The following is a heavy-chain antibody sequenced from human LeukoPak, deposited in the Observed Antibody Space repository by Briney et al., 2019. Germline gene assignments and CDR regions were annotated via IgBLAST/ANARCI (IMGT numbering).Heavy chain of an antibody. D-gene: IGHD3-9*01. CDR2: VFWDDDR. V-gene: IGHV2-5*02. CDR3: AHRLTGYGGYFDY. J-gene: IGHJ4*02. Sequence: SGHALVKPTQTLTLPRTFAVVSISTSGGGGGWIRQPPGKALEWLALVFWDDDRRYNPSLKSRLTITKDTSKNQVVLTMTNMDAVDTAAYYCAHRLTGYGGYFDYWGQGTLVTVSS. CDR1: VVSISTSGGG.